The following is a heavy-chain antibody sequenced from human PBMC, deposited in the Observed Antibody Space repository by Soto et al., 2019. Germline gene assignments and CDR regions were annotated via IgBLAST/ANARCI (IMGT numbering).Heavy chain of an antibody. D-gene: IGHD2-8*01. Sequence: VQLVESGGGLVQPGGSLRLSCAASGFSFNNYWMHWVRQAPGKGLVWVSRISRDRTSATYADSVKGRFTISRDNAENTLLLQMNSLRVEDTAVYYGAVSWGNTGAVVDFWGQGTLVTVSS. CDR2: ISRDRTSA. J-gene: IGHJ4*02. CDR3: AVSWGNTGAVVDF. V-gene: IGHV3-74*01. CDR1: GFSFNNYW.